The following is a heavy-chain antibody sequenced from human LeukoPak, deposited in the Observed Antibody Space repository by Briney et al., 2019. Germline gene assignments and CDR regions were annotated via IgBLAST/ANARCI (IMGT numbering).Heavy chain of an antibody. J-gene: IGHJ4*02. CDR3: ARVGDWNDLVY. CDR2: ISYAVTS. CDR1: GGSISTYY. Sequence: SETLSLTCTVSGGSISTYYWSWIRQPPGKGLEWIGYISYAVTSNYNPSLKSRVTISVDTSKNQFSLKLSSVTAADTAVYYCARVGDWNDLVYWGQGTLVTVSS. D-gene: IGHD1-1*01. V-gene: IGHV4-59*01.